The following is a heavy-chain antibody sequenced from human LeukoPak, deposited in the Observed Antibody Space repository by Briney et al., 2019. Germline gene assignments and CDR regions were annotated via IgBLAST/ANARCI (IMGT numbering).Heavy chain of an antibody. CDR3: AKRAPYYFDY. CDR2: ISSSGGNT. V-gene: IGHV3-23*01. CDR1: GFTFSSYG. J-gene: IGHJ4*02. Sequence: LPGRSLRLSCAASGFTFSSYGMHWVRQAPGKGLEWVSAISSSGGNTYYADSVKGRFTISRDNSKNTLYLQMNSLRAEDTAVYYCAKRAPYYFDYWGQGTLVTVSS.